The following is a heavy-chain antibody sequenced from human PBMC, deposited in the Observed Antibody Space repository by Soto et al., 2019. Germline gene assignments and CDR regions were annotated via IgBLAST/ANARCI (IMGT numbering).Heavy chain of an antibody. J-gene: IGHJ6*02. CDR3: ARQRPTDGRWEFANYYGMDV. Sequence: SETLSLTCAVYGGSFSAYYWSWVRQHPGKGLEWIGEIIHSESTKYNPSLKSRVTISVDTSKNQFSLKLSSVTAADTAVYYCARQRPTDGRWEFANYYGMDVWGQGTPVTVSS. D-gene: IGHD1-26*01. V-gene: IGHV4-34*12. CDR1: GGSFSAYY. CDR2: IIHSEST.